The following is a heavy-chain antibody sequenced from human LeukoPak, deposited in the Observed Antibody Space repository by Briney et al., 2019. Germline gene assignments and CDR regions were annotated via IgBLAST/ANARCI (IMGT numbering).Heavy chain of an antibody. D-gene: IGHD1-26*01. J-gene: IGHJ4*02. CDR2: IYYSGGT. CDR1: GGSISSYY. V-gene: IGHV4-59*08. CDR3: ARLGFSNSGSYLAPSDY. Sequence: PSETLPLTRTVSGGSISSYYWSWIRQPPGKGLEWIGYIYYSGGTNYNPSLKSRVTISVDTSKNQFSLKLSSVTAADTAVYYCARLGFSNSGSYLAPSDYWGQGTLVTVSS.